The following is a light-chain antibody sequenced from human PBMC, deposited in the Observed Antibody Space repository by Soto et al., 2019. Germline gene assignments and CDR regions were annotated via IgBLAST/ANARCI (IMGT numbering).Light chain of an antibody. J-gene: IGKJ3*01. CDR2: GAS. Sequence: EIVLTQSPGTLSLSPGERATLSCRASQRITSTYLAWYQQKPGQAPSLLIYGASSRATGIPDRFSGSGSGTDFTLTISRLEPEDFAVYYCQQYSSSPPFTFGPGTKVDIK. CDR3: QQYSSSPPFT. CDR1: QRITSTY. V-gene: IGKV3-20*01.